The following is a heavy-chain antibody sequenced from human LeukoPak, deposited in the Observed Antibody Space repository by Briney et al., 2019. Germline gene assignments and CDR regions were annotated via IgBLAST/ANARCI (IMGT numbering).Heavy chain of an antibody. J-gene: IGHJ4*02. CDR1: GFTFSSYS. V-gene: IGHV3-21*01. CDR3: ARDVVVVVAADSNFDY. CDR2: ISTSSSYI. D-gene: IGHD2-15*01. Sequence: GGSLRLSCAASGFTFSSYSMNWVRQAPGKGLEWVSSISTSSSYIYYADSVKGRFTISRDNAKNSLYLQMNSLRAEDTAVYYCARDVVVVVAADSNFDYWGQGTLVTVSS.